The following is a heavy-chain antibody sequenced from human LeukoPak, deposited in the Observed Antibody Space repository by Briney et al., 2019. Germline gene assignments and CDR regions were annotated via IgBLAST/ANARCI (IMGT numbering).Heavy chain of an antibody. Sequence: ASVKVSCKASGYTFTSYDINWVRQATGQGLEWMGWMNPNSGNTGYAQKFQGRVTMTRDTSTSTVYMELSSLRSEDTAVYYCARDSTPTYYSGTYYFEYWGQGTLVTVSS. V-gene: IGHV1-8*02. CDR2: MNPNSGNT. CDR3: ARDSTPTYYSGTYYFEY. J-gene: IGHJ4*02. CDR1: GYTFTSYD. D-gene: IGHD1-26*01.